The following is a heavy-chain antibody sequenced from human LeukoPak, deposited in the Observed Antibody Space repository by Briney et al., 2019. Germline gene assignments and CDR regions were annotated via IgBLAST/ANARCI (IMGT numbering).Heavy chain of an antibody. CDR3: AGVLRGAFDI. Sequence: GGSLRLSCTAAGITVSSNDMCWVRQAPGKGLEWISLIYSGGRTDYADSVKGRFTISRDNSKNMVYLQMNSLRGDDTAVYYCAGVLRGAFDISGQGKMVAVSS. CDR1: GITVSSND. J-gene: IGHJ3*02. CDR2: IYSGGRT. V-gene: IGHV3-53*01.